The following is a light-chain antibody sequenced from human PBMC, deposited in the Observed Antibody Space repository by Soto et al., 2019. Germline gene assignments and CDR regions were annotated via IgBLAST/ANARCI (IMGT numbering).Light chain of an antibody. CDR2: GAS. CDR3: QQHSHWPPWT. Sequence: EIVMTQSPATLSVSPGERATLSCRASQSVSSSLAWYQQKPGQAPRLLIYGASARATGFPARFSASGSGTEFTLTISSLQSEDFAVYYCQQHSHWPPWTFGQGTRVEI. J-gene: IGKJ1*01. CDR1: QSVSSS. V-gene: IGKV3-15*01.